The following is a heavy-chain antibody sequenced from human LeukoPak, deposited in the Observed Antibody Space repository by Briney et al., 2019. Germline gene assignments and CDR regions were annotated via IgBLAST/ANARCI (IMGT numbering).Heavy chain of an antibody. V-gene: IGHV3-30*18. CDR2: ISYDGSNK. CDR3: AKDRYVAN. D-gene: IGHD3-16*02. J-gene: IGHJ4*02. CDR1: GFTFRSYG. Sequence: GGSLRLSCAASGFTFRSYGMHWVRQAPGKGLEWVAVISYDGSNKYYADSVKGRFTISRNNSKNTLYLQVNSLRAEDTAVYYCAKDRYVANWGQGTLVTVSS.